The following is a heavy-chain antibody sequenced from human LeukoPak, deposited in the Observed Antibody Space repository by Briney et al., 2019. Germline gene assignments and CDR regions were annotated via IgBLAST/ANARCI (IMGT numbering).Heavy chain of an antibody. CDR1: GFTFSSYE. J-gene: IGHJ6*03. CDR2: ISRSGSTK. Sequence: QPGGSLRLSCAASGFTFSSYEMNWVRQAPGKGLEWVSSISRSGSTKYYADSVKGRFTISRDNAKNSLFLQMNSLRAEDTAVYYCARAASWSPIGDSYYYMGVWGKGTTVTISS. V-gene: IGHV3-48*03. CDR3: ARAASWSPIGDSYYYMGV. D-gene: IGHD6-13*01.